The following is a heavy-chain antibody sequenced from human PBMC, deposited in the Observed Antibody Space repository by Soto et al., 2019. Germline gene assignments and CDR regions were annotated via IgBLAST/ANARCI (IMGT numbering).Heavy chain of an antibody. J-gene: IGHJ4*02. V-gene: IGHV4-30-4*01. D-gene: IGHD4-17*01. CDR2: IYYSGST. CDR1: GDSITSGESY. Sequence: SETLSLTCTVSGDSITSGESYWSWIRQPPGKGLEWIGYIYYSGSTYYNPSLKSRISISVDTSKNQFSLKLSSVTAADTAVYYCARRYGPGFDYWGQGTLVTVSS. CDR3: ARRYGPGFDY.